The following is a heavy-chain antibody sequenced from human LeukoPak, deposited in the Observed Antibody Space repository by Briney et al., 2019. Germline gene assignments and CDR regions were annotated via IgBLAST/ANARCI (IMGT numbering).Heavy chain of an antibody. CDR2: IRYDGSNK. D-gene: IGHD1-1*01. CDR1: GFTFSSYG. CDR3: ARGGTAGTTSPLRAFDF. Sequence: GGSLRLSCAASGFTFSSYGMHWVRQAPGKGLEWVAFIRYDGSNKYYADSVKGRFTVSRDNSENTLYLQMNSLNAEDTALYYCARGGTAGTTSPLRAFDFWGQGTMVTVSS. J-gene: IGHJ3*01. V-gene: IGHV3-30*02.